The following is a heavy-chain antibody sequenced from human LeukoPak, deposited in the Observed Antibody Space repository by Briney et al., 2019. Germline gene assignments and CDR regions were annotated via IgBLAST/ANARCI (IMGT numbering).Heavy chain of an antibody. D-gene: IGHD3-10*01. Sequence: SETLSLTCTVSGGSISSGGYYWSWIRQPPGKGLEWIGYIYYSGSTNYNPSLKSRVTISVDTSKNQFSLKLSSVTAADTAVYYCARGEDLWFGERSWFDPWGQGTLVTVSS. J-gene: IGHJ5*02. CDR1: GGSISSGGYY. CDR3: ARGEDLWFGERSWFDP. V-gene: IGHV4-61*08. CDR2: IYYSGST.